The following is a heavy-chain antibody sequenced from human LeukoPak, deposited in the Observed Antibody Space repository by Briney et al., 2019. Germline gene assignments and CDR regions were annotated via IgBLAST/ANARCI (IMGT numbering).Heavy chain of an antibody. CDR3: ARVGYDIFGGYMDV. D-gene: IGHD3-9*01. Sequence: PSETLSLTCTVSGGSISSYYWNWIRQPAGKGLEWIGRIYTSGSTKHNPSPKSRVTISVDTSKNQLSLKLSSVTAADTAVYYCARVGYDIFGGYMDVWGKGTTVTISS. CDR2: IYTSGST. J-gene: IGHJ6*03. V-gene: IGHV4-4*07. CDR1: GGSISSYY.